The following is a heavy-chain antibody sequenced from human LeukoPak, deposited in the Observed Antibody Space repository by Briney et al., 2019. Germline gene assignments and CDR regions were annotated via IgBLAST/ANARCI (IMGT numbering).Heavy chain of an antibody. CDR1: GGTFSSYA. CDR3: AREVLRPNWFDP. CDR2: IIPIFGTA. Sequence: SVKVSCKASGGTFSSYAISWVRQAPGQGLEWMGGIIPIFGTANYAQKFQGRVTITVDESTSTAYMELSSLRSEDTAVYYCAREVLRPNWFDPWGQGTLVTVSS. D-gene: IGHD2/OR15-2a*01. J-gene: IGHJ5*02. V-gene: IGHV1-69*01.